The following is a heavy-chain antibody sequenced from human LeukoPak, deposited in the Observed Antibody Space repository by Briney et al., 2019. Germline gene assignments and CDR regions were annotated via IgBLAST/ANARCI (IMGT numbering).Heavy chain of an antibody. V-gene: IGHV3-7*01. J-gene: IGHJ3*02. CDR1: GFTFSSYW. D-gene: IGHD4-17*01. CDR3: ARVRGYGDYDDAFDI. Sequence: GGSLRLSCAASGFTFSSYWMSWVRQAPGKGLEWVANIKQDGSEKYYVDSVKGRFTISRDNAKNSLYLQMNSLRAEDTAVYYCARVRGYGDYDDAFDIWGQGTMVTVSS. CDR2: IKQDGSEK.